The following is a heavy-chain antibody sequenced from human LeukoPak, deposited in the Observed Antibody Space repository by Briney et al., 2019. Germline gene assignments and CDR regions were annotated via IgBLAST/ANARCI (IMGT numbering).Heavy chain of an antibody. V-gene: IGHV4-61*02. Sequence: SQTLSLTCTVSGGSINSGSYYWSWIRQPAGKGLEWIGRIYTSGSTNYNPSLKSRVTISVDTSKNQFSLKLSSVTAADTAVYYCARDNVHHYDTWFDYWGQGTLVTVSS. CDR3: ARDNVHHYDTWFDY. D-gene: IGHD3-9*01. CDR2: IYTSGST. CDR1: GGSINSGSYY. J-gene: IGHJ4*02.